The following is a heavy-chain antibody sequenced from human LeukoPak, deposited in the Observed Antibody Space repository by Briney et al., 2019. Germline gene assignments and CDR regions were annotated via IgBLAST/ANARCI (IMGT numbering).Heavy chain of an antibody. CDR1: GYSISSGYY. CDR2: IYHSGST. J-gene: IGHJ4*02. V-gene: IGHV4-38-2*01. Sequence: SETLSLTCAVSGYSISSGYYCGWIRQPPGKGLEWIGSIYHSGSTYYNPSLKSRVTISVDTSKNQFSLKLSSVTAADTAVYYCASRSSYFDYWGQGTLVTVSS. CDR3: ASRSSYFDY.